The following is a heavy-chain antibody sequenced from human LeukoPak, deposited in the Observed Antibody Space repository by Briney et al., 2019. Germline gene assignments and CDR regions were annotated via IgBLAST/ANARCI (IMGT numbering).Heavy chain of an antibody. CDR1: GYSFTSYW. J-gene: IGHJ5*02. D-gene: IGHD2-21*02. V-gene: IGHV5-51*01. CDR3: ARGVVTPRDWFDP. CDR2: IYPGDSDT. Sequence: GESLKISCQGSGYSFTSYWIGWVRQMPGKGLEWMGIIYPGDSDTRYSPSFQGQVTISADKSISTAYLQWSSLKASDTAMYYCARGVVTPRDWFDPWGQGTLVTVSS.